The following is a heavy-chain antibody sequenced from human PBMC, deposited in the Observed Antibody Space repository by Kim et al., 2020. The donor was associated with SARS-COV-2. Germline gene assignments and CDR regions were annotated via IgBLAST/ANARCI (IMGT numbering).Heavy chain of an antibody. V-gene: IGHV3-15*01. D-gene: IGHD3-22*01. Sequence: DYAAPVKGRFTISRDDSKNTLYLQMNSLKTEDTAVYYCTTGYYYDSSGQGWGQGTLVTVSS. J-gene: IGHJ4*02. CDR3: TTGYYYDSSGQG.